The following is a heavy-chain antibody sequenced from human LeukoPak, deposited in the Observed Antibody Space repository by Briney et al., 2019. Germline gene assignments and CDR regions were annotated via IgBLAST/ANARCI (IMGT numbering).Heavy chain of an antibody. J-gene: IGHJ4*02. CDR2: TRSKVYGGTT. Sequence: SGGSLRLSCTASGFTFGDYAMSWVRQAPGKGLEWVGLTRSKVYGGTTEYAASVTGRFAISRDDSKGIAYLQMNNLTTEDTAVYYCTRGGVVGATRGPSVYWGQGILVTVSS. V-gene: IGHV3-49*04. D-gene: IGHD1-26*01. CDR1: GFTFGDYA. CDR3: TRGGVVGATRGPSVY.